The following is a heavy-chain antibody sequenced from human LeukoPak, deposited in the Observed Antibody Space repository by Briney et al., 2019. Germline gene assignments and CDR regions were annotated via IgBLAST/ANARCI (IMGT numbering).Heavy chain of an antibody. V-gene: IGHV3-30*18. CDR3: AKLVVPAAIEYYYGMDV. CDR2: ISYDGSNK. Sequence: TGGSLRLSCAASGFTFSSYGMQWVRQAPGKGLEWVAVISYDGSNKYYADSVKGRFTISRDNSKNTLYLQMNSLRAEDTAVYYCAKLVVPAAIEYYYGMDVWGQGTTVTVSS. D-gene: IGHD2-2*01. CDR1: GFTFSSYG. J-gene: IGHJ6*02.